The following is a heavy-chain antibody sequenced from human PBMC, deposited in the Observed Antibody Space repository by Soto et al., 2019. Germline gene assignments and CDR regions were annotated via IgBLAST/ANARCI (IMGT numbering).Heavy chain of an antibody. Sequence: QVQLQESGPGLVKPSETLSLTCTVSGGSISSYYWSWIRQPPGKGLEWIGYIYYSGSTNYNPSLKSRVTISVDTSKNQFSLKLSSVTAADTAVYYCARFARDGMDVWGQGTTVTVSS. CDR2: IYYSGST. V-gene: IGHV4-59*01. CDR1: GGSISSYY. CDR3: ARFARDGMDV. J-gene: IGHJ6*02.